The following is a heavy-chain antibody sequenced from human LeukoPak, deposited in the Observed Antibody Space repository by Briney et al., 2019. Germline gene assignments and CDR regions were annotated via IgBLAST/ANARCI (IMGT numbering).Heavy chain of an antibody. J-gene: IGHJ4*02. CDR3: ARDAEPDYYDSSGYYPLDY. V-gene: IGHV3-30*03. D-gene: IGHD3-22*01. CDR2: ISYDGSNK. Sequence: GGSLRLSCAASGFTFSSYGMPWVRQAPGKGLEWVAVISYDGSNKYYADSVKGRFTISRDNSKNTLYLQMNSLRAEDTAVYYCARDAEPDYYDSSGYYPLDYWGQGTLVTVSS. CDR1: GFTFSSYG.